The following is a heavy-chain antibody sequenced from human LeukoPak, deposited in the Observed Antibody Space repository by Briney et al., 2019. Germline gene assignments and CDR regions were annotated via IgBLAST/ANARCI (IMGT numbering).Heavy chain of an antibody. CDR2: IYYSGST. D-gene: IGHD1-1*01. J-gene: IGHJ4*02. V-gene: IGHV4-31*03. Sequence: SETLSLTCTVSGGSISSGGYYWNRIRQHPGKGLEWIGYIYYSGSTYYNPSLKSRVTISVDTSKNQFSLKLNSVTAADTAVYYCASQLGGTTFHWGQGTLVTVSS. CDR1: GGSISSGGYY. CDR3: ASQLGGTTFH.